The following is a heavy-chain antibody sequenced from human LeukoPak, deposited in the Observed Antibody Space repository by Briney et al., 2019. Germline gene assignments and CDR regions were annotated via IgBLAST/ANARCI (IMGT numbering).Heavy chain of an antibody. V-gene: IGHV4-4*02. J-gene: IGHJ6*02. CDR3: ARVGRESYDSSGYYPASPYYYGMDV. CDR2: IYLSGST. D-gene: IGHD3-22*01. CDR1: GGSISRSNW. Sequence: SETLSLTCAVSGGSISRSNWWSWVRQPPGKGLEWIGEIYLSGSTNYNPSLKSRVTISVDKSKNQFSLKLSSVTAADTAVYYCARVGRESYDSSGYYPASPYYYGMDVWGQGTTVTVSS.